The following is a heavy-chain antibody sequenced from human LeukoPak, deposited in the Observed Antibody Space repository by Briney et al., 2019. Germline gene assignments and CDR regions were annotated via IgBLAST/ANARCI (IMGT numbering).Heavy chain of an antibody. Sequence: PGGSLRLSCAASGFTFSSYGMNWVRQAPGKGLEWVSSISSSSSYIYYADSVKGRFTISRDNAKNSLYLQMNSLRAEDTAVYYCAMGNRYGEPFDYWGQGTLVTVSS. D-gene: IGHD4-17*01. V-gene: IGHV3-21*01. CDR3: AMGNRYGEPFDY. CDR1: GFTFSSYG. CDR2: ISSSSSYI. J-gene: IGHJ4*02.